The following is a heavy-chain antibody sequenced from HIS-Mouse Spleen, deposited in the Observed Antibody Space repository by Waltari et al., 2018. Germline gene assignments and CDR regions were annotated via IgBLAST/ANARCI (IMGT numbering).Heavy chain of an antibody. CDR3: AREVGVYSGSYDSWFDP. CDR2: ISDDGSNK. CDR1: GFTFSSYA. D-gene: IGHD1-26*01. Sequence: QVQLVESGGGVVQPGRSLRLSCAASGFTFSSYAMHWVRQAPGKGLEWVAVISDDGSNKYYADSVKGRFTISRDNSKNTLYLQMNSLRAEDTAVYYCAREVGVYSGSYDSWFDPWGQGTLVTVSS. V-gene: IGHV3-30-3*01. J-gene: IGHJ5*02.